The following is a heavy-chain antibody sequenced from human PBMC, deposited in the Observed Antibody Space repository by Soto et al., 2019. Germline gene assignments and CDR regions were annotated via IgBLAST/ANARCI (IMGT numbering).Heavy chain of an antibody. D-gene: IGHD4-17*01. V-gene: IGHV3-23*01. CDR2: ISGRGGST. Sequence: EVQLLESGGGLVQPGGSLRLSCAASGFTFSSYAMSWVRQAPGKGLEWVSAISGRGGSTYYADSVKGRFTISRDNSKNTLYLQMNSLRAEDTAVYYCAKNNYGDYTPPYFDYWGQGTLVTVSS. CDR3: AKNNYGDYTPPYFDY. J-gene: IGHJ4*02. CDR1: GFTFSSYA.